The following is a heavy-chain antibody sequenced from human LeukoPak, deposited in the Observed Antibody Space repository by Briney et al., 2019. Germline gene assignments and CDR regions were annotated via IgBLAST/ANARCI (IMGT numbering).Heavy chain of an antibody. V-gene: IGHV3-7*01. CDR3: ARDRDYGDYLNAFDI. Sequence: GGSLRLSCAASGFTFSSYWMSWVRQAPGKGLEWVANIKQDGSEKYYVDSVKGRFTISRDNAKNSLYLQMNSLRAEDTAVYYCARDRDYGDYLNAFDIWGQGTMVTVPS. CDR1: GFTFSSYW. J-gene: IGHJ3*02. CDR2: IKQDGSEK. D-gene: IGHD4-17*01.